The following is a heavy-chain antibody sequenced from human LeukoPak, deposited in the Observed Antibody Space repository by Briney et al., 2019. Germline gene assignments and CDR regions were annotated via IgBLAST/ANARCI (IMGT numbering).Heavy chain of an antibody. J-gene: IGHJ4*02. D-gene: IGHD2-2*01. V-gene: IGHV3-66*02. CDR2: IYSGGST. CDR1: GFTVSSNY. Sequence: PGGSLRLSCAASGFTVSSNYMSWVRQAPGKGLEWVSVIYSGGSTYYADSVKGRFTISRDNSKNTLYLQMNSLRAEDTAVYYCALEVGIVVVPAAHIDYWGQGTLVTVSS. CDR3: ALEVGIVVVPAAHIDY.